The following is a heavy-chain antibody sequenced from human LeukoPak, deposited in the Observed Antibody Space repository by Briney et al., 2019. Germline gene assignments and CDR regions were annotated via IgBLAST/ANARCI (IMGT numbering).Heavy chain of an antibody. J-gene: IGHJ4*02. CDR2: ISYDGSNK. Sequence: PGGSLRLSCAASGFTFSSYGMHWVRQAPGKGLEWVAVISYDGSNKYYADSVKGRFTISRDNSKNTLYLQMNSLRAEDTAVYYCARGDYGGNTGAFDYWGQGTLVTVSS. D-gene: IGHD4-23*01. CDR1: GFTFSSYG. CDR3: ARGDYGGNTGAFDY. V-gene: IGHV3-30*03.